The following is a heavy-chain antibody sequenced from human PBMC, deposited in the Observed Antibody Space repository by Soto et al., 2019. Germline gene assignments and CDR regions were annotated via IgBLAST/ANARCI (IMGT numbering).Heavy chain of an antibody. J-gene: IGHJ4*01. CDR2: IGTIGDT. CDR3: GREMTYYTRGGYYGLDN. V-gene: IGHV3-13*01. D-gene: IGHD3-22*01. Sequence: GVSLRLSCAASGLTFSSYDMHWVRQVTGKGLEWVSAIGTIGDTYYAGSVKGRFTISRENAKNSLYLQMDSLGARDTAVYYCGREMTYYTRGGYYGLDNWGPGTLVTVSS. CDR1: GLTFSSYD.